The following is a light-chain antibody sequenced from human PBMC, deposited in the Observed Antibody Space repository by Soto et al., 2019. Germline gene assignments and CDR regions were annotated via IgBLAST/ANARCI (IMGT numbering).Light chain of an antibody. J-gene: IGKJ1*01. CDR1: QTIGRN. CDR3: QQYNNWPPWT. V-gene: IGKV3D-15*01. Sequence: EIVLTQSPGTLSLSPGETATLSCRASQTIGRNYLAWYQQKPGQAPRLLIFGTSTRATGIPDRFSGSGSGTEFTLTISSLQSEDFAVYYCQQYNNWPPWTFGQGTKVEIK. CDR2: GTS.